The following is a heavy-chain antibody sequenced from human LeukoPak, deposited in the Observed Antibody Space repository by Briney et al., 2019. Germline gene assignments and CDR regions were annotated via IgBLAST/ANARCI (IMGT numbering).Heavy chain of an antibody. CDR2: IKQDGSQK. CDR3: AREDWGPDY. D-gene: IGHD7-27*01. J-gene: IGHJ4*02. Sequence: GGSLRLPCAASGFTFTGYWMVWVRQAPGKGLEWVANIKQDGSQKHYVDSVKGRFTISRDNAKKSLYLQMNNLRAEDTGVYYCAREDWGPDYWGQGTLVTVSS. CDR1: GFTFTGYW. V-gene: IGHV3-7*01.